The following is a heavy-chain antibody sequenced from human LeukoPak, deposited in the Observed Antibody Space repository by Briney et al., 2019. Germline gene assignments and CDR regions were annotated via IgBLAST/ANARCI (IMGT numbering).Heavy chain of an antibody. D-gene: IGHD6-19*01. CDR3: ARGGEIGSGWYRIDY. CDR2: MNPNSGNT. J-gene: IGHJ4*02. V-gene: IGHV1-8*03. CDR1: GYTFTDYY. Sequence: ASVKVSCKASGYTFTDYYINWVRQATGQGLEWMGWMNPNSGNTGYAQKFQGRVTITRNTSISTAYMELSSLRSEDTAVYYCARGGEIGSGWYRIDYWGQGTLVTVSS.